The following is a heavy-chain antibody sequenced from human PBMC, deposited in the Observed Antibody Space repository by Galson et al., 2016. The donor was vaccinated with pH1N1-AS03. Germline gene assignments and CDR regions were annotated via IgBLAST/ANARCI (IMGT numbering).Heavy chain of an antibody. Sequence: SLRLSCAASGFTFSSYSMNWVRQAPGKGLEWVSYITGSDVTTYADSVKGRFSISRDNSKNMLYLQMNGLRAEDTAVYYCAKDGGSSGFDFDYWGLGTLVTVSS. CDR1: GFTFSSYS. CDR2: ITGSDVTT. D-gene: IGHD5-12*01. CDR3: AKDGGSSGFDFDY. V-gene: IGHV3-23*01. J-gene: IGHJ4*02.